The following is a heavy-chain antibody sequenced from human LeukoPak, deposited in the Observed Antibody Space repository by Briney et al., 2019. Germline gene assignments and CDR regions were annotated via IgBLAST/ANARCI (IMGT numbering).Heavy chain of an antibody. D-gene: IGHD3-10*01. CDR2: ISYDGRNK. J-gene: IGHJ4*02. CDR1: GFTFSSYN. V-gene: IGHV3-30*03. CDR3: ARGFGELPDY. Sequence: GGSLRLSCAASGFTFSSYNMHWVRRAPGKGLEWVAVISYDGRNKYYADSVKGRFTISRDNSENTLYLQMNTLRAEDTAVYYCARGFGELPDYWGQGTLVTVSS.